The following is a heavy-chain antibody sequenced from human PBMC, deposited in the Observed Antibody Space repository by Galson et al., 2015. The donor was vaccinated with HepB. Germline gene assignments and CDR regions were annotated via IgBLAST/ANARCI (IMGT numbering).Heavy chain of an antibody. CDR1: GFTFSSYA. CDR3: ARDLYYYDTGI. Sequence: SLRLSCAASGFTFSSYAMSWVRQAPGKGLEWVSAISGSGGSTYYADSVKGRFTISRDNSKSTLYLQMNSLRAEDTAVYYCARDLYYYDTGIWGQGTMVTVSS. J-gene: IGHJ3*02. D-gene: IGHD3-22*01. CDR2: ISGSGGST. V-gene: IGHV3-23*01.